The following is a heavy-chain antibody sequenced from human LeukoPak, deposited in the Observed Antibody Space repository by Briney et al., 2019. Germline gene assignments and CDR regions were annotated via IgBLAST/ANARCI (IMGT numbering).Heavy chain of an antibody. CDR1: GYTFTSYD. CDR2: MSPNSGNT. Sequence: ASVKVSCKASGYTFTSYDINWVRQATGQGLEWMGWMSPNSGNTGYAQKFQGRVTITRNTSISTAYMELSSLRSEDTAVYYCARGATVTRDYYYYMDVWGKGTTVTVSS. V-gene: IGHV1-8*01. D-gene: IGHD4-17*01. CDR3: ARGATVTRDYYYYMDV. J-gene: IGHJ6*03.